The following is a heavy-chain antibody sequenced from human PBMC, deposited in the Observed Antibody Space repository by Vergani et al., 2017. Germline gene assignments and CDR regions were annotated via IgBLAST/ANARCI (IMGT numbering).Heavy chain of an antibody. V-gene: IGHV3-23*01. J-gene: IGHJ4*02. CDR3: AKDLDPMLTCYYSPSGVFDY. D-gene: IGHD3-9*01. Sequence: EVQLLESGGGLVQPGGSLRLSCAASGFTFSSYAMSWVRQAPGKGLEWVSAISGSGGSTYYADSVKGRFTISRDNSKNTLYLQMNSLRAEDTAVYYCAKDLDPMLTCYYSPSGVFDYWGQGTLVTVSS. CDR1: GFTFSSYA. CDR2: ISGSGGST.